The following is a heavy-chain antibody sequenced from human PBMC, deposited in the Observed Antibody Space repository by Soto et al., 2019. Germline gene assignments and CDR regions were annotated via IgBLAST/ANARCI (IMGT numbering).Heavy chain of an antibody. V-gene: IGHV3-30*04. CDR1: GFTFSTYA. CDR3: ARDKLGSLIEYYFHC. D-gene: IGHD3-10*01. CDR2: ISYDGSDI. J-gene: IGHJ4*02. Sequence: QVQLVESGGGVVQPGRSLRLSCTTSGFTFSTYAMHWVRQAPGKGLEWVAVISYDGSDIYYSDSVKGRFTISRDNSKSSVYLPMTRLETVDTAIYSFARDKLGSLIEYYFHCWGQGMLGSFSS.